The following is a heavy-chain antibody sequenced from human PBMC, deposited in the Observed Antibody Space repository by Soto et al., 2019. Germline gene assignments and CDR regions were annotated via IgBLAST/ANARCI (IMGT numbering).Heavy chain of an antibody. V-gene: IGHV3-30*03. D-gene: IGHD3-16*01. J-gene: IGHJ6*02. Sequence: PGGSLRLSCAASGFTFSSYGMHWVRQAPGKGLEWVAVISYDGSNKYYADSVKGRFTISRDNSKNTLYLQMNSLRAEDTAVYYCARDFLLRGTWRPAANYYYYGMDVWGQGTTVTVSS. CDR3: ARDFLLRGTWRPAANYYYYGMDV. CDR2: ISYDGSNK. CDR1: GFTFSSYG.